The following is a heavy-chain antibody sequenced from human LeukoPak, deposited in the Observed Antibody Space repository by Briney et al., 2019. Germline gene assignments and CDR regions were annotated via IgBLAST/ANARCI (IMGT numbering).Heavy chain of an antibody. Sequence: PSETLSLTCTVSGGSISSSSYYWGWIRQPPGKGLEWIGSIYYSGSTYYNPSLKSRVTISVDTSKNQISLKLSSVTAADTAVYYCARGRSSYFDYWGQGTLVTVSS. D-gene: IGHD6-6*01. CDR1: GGSISSSSYY. J-gene: IGHJ4*02. CDR2: IYYSGST. V-gene: IGHV4-39*07. CDR3: ARGRSSYFDY.